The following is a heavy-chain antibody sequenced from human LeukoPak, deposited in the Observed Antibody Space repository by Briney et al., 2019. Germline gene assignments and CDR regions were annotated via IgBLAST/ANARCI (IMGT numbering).Heavy chain of an antibody. CDR3: ARDPDAPWFGEPRGGDY. J-gene: IGHJ4*02. D-gene: IGHD3-10*01. Sequence: GGSLRLSCAASGFTFSDYYMSWIRQAPGKGLEWVSYISSSGSTIYYADSVKGRFTISRDNAKNSLYLQMNSLRAEDTAVYYCARDPDAPWFGEPRGGDYWGQGTLVTVSS. CDR1: GFTFSDYY. V-gene: IGHV3-11*01. CDR2: ISSSGSTI.